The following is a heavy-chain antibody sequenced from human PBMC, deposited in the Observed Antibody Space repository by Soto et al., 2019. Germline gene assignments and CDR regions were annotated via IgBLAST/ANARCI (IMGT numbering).Heavy chain of an antibody. CDR1: GGSISSGDYY. V-gene: IGHV4-61*08. D-gene: IGHD3-10*01. Sequence: SETLSLTCTVSGGSISSGDYYWSWIRQPPGKGLEWIGYIYYSGSTNYNPSPKSRVTISVDTSKNQFSLKLSSVTAADTAVYYCARELFGRSVWFDPWGQGTLVTVSS. J-gene: IGHJ5*02. CDR2: IYYSGST. CDR3: ARELFGRSVWFDP.